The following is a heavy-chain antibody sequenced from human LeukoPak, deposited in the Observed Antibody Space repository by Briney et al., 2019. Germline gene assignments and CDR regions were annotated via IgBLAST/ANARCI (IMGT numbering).Heavy chain of an antibody. J-gene: IGHJ5*02. CDR3: ARGYGGRHRHWFDP. Sequence: SETLSLTCTVSGYSISSGYYWGWIRQPPGKGLEWIGSIYHSGSTYYNPSLKSRVTISVDTSKNQFSLKLSSVTAADTAVYYCARGYGGRHRHWFDPWGQGTLVTVSS. CDR1: GYSISSGYY. V-gene: IGHV4-38-2*02. CDR2: IYHSGST. D-gene: IGHD1-26*01.